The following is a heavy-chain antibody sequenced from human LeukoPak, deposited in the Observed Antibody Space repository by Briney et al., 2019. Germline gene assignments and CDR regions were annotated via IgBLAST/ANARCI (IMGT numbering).Heavy chain of an antibody. V-gene: IGHV3-21*01. D-gene: IGHD7-27*01. Sequence: SGGSLRLSCAASGFTFSSYSMNWVRQAPGKGLEWVSSISSSSSYIYYADSVKGRFTISRDNAKNSLYLQMNSLRAEDTAVYYCARASLGIFDPPLFDYWGQGTLVTVSS. CDR1: GFTFSSYS. CDR2: ISSSSSYI. J-gene: IGHJ4*02. CDR3: ARASLGIFDPPLFDY.